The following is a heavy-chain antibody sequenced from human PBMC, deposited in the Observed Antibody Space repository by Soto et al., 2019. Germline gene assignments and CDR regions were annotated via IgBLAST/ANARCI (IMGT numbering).Heavy chain of an antibody. CDR3: AAGHYYDSSGYYVDY. V-gene: IGHV1-58*01. J-gene: IGHJ4*02. D-gene: IGHD3-22*01. CDR1: GFTFSSFA. CDR2: IVVGSGNT. Sequence: SVKVSCKASGFTFSSFAVQWVRQARGQRLEWMGWIVVGSGNTIYAQNFQERVTITRDLSTGTAYMELSSLRSEDTAVYYCAAGHYYDSSGYYVDYWGQGTLVTVSS.